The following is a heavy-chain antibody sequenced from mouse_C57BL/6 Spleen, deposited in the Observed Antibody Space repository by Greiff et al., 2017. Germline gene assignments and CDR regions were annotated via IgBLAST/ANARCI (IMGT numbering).Heavy chain of an antibody. V-gene: IGHV1-82*01. CDR1: GYAFSSSW. Sequence: QVQLQQSGPELVKPGASVKISCKASGYAFSSSWMNWVKQRPGKGLEWIGRIYPGDGDTNYNGKFKGKATLTADKSSSTAYMQLSSLTSEDSAVYFCARNWDVRFDYWGQGTTLTVSS. D-gene: IGHD4-1*01. J-gene: IGHJ2*01. CDR3: ARNWDVRFDY. CDR2: IYPGDGDT.